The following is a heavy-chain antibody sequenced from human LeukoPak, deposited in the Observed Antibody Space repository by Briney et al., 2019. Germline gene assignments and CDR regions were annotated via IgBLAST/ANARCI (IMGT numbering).Heavy chain of an antibody. D-gene: IGHD3-3*01. CDR3: ARLSYDFWEENFDY. Sequence: KSSETLSLTCTVSGGSISSGGYYWSWIRQPPGKGLEWIGYIYHSGSTYYNPSLKSRVTISVDRSKNQFSLKLSSVTAADTAVYYCARLSYDFWEENFDYWGQGTLVTVSS. J-gene: IGHJ4*02. V-gene: IGHV4-30-2*01. CDR1: GGSISSGGYY. CDR2: IYHSGST.